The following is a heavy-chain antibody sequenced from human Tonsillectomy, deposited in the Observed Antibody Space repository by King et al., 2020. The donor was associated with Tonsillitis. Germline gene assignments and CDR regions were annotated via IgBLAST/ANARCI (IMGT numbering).Heavy chain of an antibody. V-gene: IGHV3-7*01. CDR1: GFDFSSYN. CDR3: VGNWN. CDR2: IKPDGNEK. J-gene: IGHJ4*02. D-gene: IGHD1-1*01. Sequence: VQLVESGGDLVQPGGSLRLSCTTSGFDFSSYNMHWVRQAPGKGLEWVATIKPDGNEKNYVGVVRGRFTISRDNAKNSVYLQMNSLRDEDTAVYYCVGNWNWGQGTLVTVSS.